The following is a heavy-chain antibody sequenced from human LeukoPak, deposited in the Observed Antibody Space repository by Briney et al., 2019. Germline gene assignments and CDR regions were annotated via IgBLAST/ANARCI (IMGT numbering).Heavy chain of an antibody. D-gene: IGHD3-10*01. CDR3: ARPAGGQPHVAFDI. CDR2: INPSGGST. V-gene: IGHV1-46*01. J-gene: IGHJ3*02. Sequence: GASVKVSCKASGGTFSSYAISWVRQAPGQGLEWMGIINPSGGSTSYAQKFQGRVTMTRDTSTSTVYMELSSLRFEDTAVYYCARPAGGQPHVAFDIWGQGTKVTVSS. CDR1: GGTFSSYA.